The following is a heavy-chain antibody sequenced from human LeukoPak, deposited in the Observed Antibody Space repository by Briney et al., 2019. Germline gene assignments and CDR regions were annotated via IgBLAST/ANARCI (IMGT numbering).Heavy chain of an antibody. Sequence: GASVKVSCKASGYTFTSYDINWVRQATGQGLEWMGWMNPNSGNTGYAQKFQGRVTMTRNTSISTAYMELSGLRSEDTAVYYCARVAVPAAIARNNWFDPWGQGTLVTVSS. J-gene: IGHJ5*02. V-gene: IGHV1-8*01. CDR2: MNPNSGNT. D-gene: IGHD2-2*01. CDR3: ARVAVPAAIARNNWFDP. CDR1: GYTFTSYD.